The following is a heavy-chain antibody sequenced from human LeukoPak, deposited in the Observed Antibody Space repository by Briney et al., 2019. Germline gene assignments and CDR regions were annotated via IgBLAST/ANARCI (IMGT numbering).Heavy chain of an antibody. CDR3: AREPRGGSGSHDYYYYYMDV. D-gene: IGHD3-10*01. J-gene: IGHJ6*03. Sequence: ASVKVSCKASGYTFTGYYMHWVRQAPGQGLEWMGWINPNSGGTNYAQKFQGRVTMTRDTSISTAYMELSRLRSDDTAVYYCAREPRGGSGSHDYYYYYMDVWGKGTTVTVSS. CDR1: GYTFTGYY. V-gene: IGHV1-2*02. CDR2: INPNSGGT.